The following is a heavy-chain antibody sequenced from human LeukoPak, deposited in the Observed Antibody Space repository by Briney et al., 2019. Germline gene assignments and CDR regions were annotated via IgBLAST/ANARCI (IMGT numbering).Heavy chain of an antibody. Sequence: ASVKVSCNASGYTFTGYYMHWVRQAPGQGLEWMGWINPNSGGTNYAQKFQGRVTMTRDTSISTAYMELSRLRSEDTAVYYCARGGRQLVLGGWFDPWGQGTLVTVSS. CDR3: ARGGRQLVLGGWFDP. CDR2: INPNSGGT. V-gene: IGHV1-2*02. CDR1: GYTFTGYY. J-gene: IGHJ5*02. D-gene: IGHD6-6*01.